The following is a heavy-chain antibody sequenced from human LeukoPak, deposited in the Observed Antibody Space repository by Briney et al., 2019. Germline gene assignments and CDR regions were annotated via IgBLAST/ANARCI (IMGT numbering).Heavy chain of an antibody. CDR1: GFTFSSYS. CDR3: ARDLIAERHLFDY. J-gene: IGHJ4*02. D-gene: IGHD1-1*01. Sequence: GGSLRLSCAASGFTFSSYSMNWVRQAPGKGLEWVSYISSSSSTIYYADSVKGRFTISRDNAKNSLYLQMNSLRAEDTAVYYCARDLIAERHLFDYWGQGTLVTVSS. CDR2: ISSSSSTI. V-gene: IGHV3-48*01.